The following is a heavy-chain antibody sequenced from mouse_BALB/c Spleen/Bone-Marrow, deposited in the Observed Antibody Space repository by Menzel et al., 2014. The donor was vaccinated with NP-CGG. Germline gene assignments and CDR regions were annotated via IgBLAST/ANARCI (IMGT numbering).Heavy chain of an antibody. CDR1: GDSITSGY. D-gene: IGHD2-3*01. V-gene: IGHV3-8*02. CDR3: ARLGGYYAWFAY. CDR2: ISYSDNT. J-gene: IGHJ3*01. Sequence: EVKLVESGPSLVKPSQTLSLTRSVTGDSITSGYWNWIRKFPGNKLEFMGYISYSDNTYFNPSLKSRISITRDTSKNQYYLQLNSVTTEDTATYYCARLGGYYAWFAYWGQGTLVTVSA.